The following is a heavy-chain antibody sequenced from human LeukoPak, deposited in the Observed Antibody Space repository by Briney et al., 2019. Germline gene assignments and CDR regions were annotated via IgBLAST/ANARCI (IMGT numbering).Heavy chain of an antibody. J-gene: IGHJ4*02. CDR1: GFTFSSYG. CDR3: AKDLHGLFDY. D-gene: IGHD3/OR15-3a*01. CDR2: IWYDGSNK. Sequence: GGSLRPSCAASGFTFSSYGMHGVRRAPGRGREWVAVIWYDGSNKYYADSVKGRFTISRDNSKNTLYLQMNSLRAEDTAVYYCAKDLHGLFDYWGQGTLVTVSS. V-gene: IGHV3-33*06.